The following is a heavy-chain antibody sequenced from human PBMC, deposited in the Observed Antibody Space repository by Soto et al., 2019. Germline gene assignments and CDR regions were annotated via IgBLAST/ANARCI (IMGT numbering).Heavy chain of an antibody. J-gene: IGHJ4*02. CDR3: ARNVIVGATPFDY. CDR2: IIPIFGTA. CDR1: GGTFSSYA. Sequence: SVKVSCKASGGTFSSYAISWVRQAPGQGLEWMGGIIPIFGTANYAQKFQGRVTITADKSTSTAYMELSSLRSEDMAVYYCARNVIVGATPFDYWGQGTLVTVSS. D-gene: IGHD1-26*01. V-gene: IGHV1-69*06.